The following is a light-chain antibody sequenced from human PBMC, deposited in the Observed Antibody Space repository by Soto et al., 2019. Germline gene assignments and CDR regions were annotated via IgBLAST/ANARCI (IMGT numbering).Light chain of an antibody. CDR1: QSISSW. J-gene: IGKJ1*01. CDR2: KTS. CDR3: QQYNSYRWT. Sequence: DIQMNQSPSTLSASVGDRVTITCRASQSISSWLAWYQQKPGKAPQLLIYKTSGLESGVPSRFSGSGSGTAFTLTISSLQPDDFATYYCQQYNSYRWTFGQGTKVEIK. V-gene: IGKV1-5*03.